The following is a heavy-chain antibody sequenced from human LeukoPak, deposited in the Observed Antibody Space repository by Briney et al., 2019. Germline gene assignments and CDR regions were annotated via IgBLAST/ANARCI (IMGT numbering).Heavy chain of an antibody. CDR3: ARSDYYDSSGYSNY. CDR1: GFTFSSYG. D-gene: IGHD3-22*01. V-gene: IGHV3-33*01. Sequence: GRSLRLSCAAFGFTFSSYGMHWVRQAPGKGLEWVAVIWYDGSNKYYADSVKGRFTISRDNSKNTLYLQMNSLRAEDTAVYYCARSDYYDSSGYSNYWGQGTLVTVSS. J-gene: IGHJ4*02. CDR2: IWYDGSNK.